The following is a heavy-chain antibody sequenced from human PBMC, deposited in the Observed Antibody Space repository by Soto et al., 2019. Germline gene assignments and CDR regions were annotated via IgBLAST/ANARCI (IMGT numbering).Heavy chain of an antibody. CDR3: AKGVPSPTQHAFDI. Sequence: QVHLVESWGGVVQPGRSLRLSCAASGFSFSSYDMHWVRQAPGKGLEWVAMISYDGSDKYFSDSVKGRLTISRDNSKNTVSLEMNSLRTKDTAAYYCAKGVPSPTQHAFDIWGQGTMVTVSS. CDR1: GFSFSSYD. CDR2: ISYDGSDK. V-gene: IGHV3-30*18. J-gene: IGHJ3*02.